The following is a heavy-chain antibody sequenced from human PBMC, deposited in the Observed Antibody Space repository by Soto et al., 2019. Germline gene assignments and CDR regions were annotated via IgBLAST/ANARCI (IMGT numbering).Heavy chain of an antibody. CDR1: GFTFSNYW. Sequence: PGGSLRLSCAASGFTFSNYWIHWVRQVPGKGLMWVSHINIDGTSTTYADSVKGRFTISRDNAKNTLYLQMNSLRAEDTAVYYCARDKSITTVPDYWGQGTQVTVSS. D-gene: IGHD3-10*01. J-gene: IGHJ4*02. CDR2: INIDGTST. V-gene: IGHV3-74*01. CDR3: ARDKSITTVPDY.